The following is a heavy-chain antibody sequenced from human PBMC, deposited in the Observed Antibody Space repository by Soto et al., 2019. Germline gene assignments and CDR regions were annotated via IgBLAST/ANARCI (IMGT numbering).Heavy chain of an antibody. J-gene: IGHJ6*02. V-gene: IGHV3-23*01. CDR2: ISGSDDDT. CDR1: GFTVSIHA. CDR3: TKSRRGILMVYGFGGMDV. Sequence: GGALAVGCASSGFTVSIHAMSWVRQAPGKGLEWVATISGSDDDTYYVDSVKGRFTISRDSSSSTLYLQMNNLRGEDTAVYFCTKSRRGILMVYGFGGMDVWGQGTTVTVSS. D-gene: IGHD2-8*01.